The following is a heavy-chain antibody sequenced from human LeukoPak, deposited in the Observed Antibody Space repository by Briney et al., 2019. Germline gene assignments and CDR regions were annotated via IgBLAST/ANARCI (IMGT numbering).Heavy chain of an antibody. CDR2: ISSTGTYI. Sequence: GGSLRLSCAASVFTFNTYTMNCVREAPGEGLEWVSSISSTGTYIYYADSVKGRFTISRDNAKNSLYVQMNSLRAEDTAVYYCARDGNLDVWGQGTTVTVSS. V-gene: IGHV3-21*01. CDR3: ARDGNLDV. CDR1: VFTFNTYT. J-gene: IGHJ6*02.